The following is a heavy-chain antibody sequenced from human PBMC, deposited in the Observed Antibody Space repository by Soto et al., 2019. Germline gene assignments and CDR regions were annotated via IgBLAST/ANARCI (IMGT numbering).Heavy chain of an antibody. V-gene: IGHV4-34*01. J-gene: IGHJ4*02. Sequence: SETLSLTCAVYGGSFSGYCWSWIRQPPGKGLEWIGEINHSGSINYSPSLKSRVTISVDTSKNQFSLKLTSVTAADTAVYYCYRVRKEYISSGYVDWGQGTLVTVSS. CDR1: GGSFSGYC. D-gene: IGHD6-13*01. CDR2: INHSGSI. CDR3: YRVRKEYISSGYVD.